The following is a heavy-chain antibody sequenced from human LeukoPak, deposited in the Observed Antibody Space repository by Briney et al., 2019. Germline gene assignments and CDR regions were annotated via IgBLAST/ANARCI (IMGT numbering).Heavy chain of an antibody. J-gene: IGHJ5*02. V-gene: IGHV3-30-3*01. D-gene: IGHD3-22*01. CDR1: GFTFSSYA. CDR3: AREEYYYDSSGYSGWFDP. Sequence: GGSLRLSCAASGFTFSSYAMHWVRQAPGKGLEWVAVISYDGSNKYYADSVKGRFTISRDNSKNTLYLQMNSLRAEDTAVYYCAREEYYYDSSGYSGWFDPWGQGTLVTVSS. CDR2: ISYDGSNK.